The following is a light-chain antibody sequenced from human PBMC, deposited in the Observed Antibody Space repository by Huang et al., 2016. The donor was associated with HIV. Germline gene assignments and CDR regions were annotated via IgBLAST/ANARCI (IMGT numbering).Light chain of an antibody. Sequence: EIVLTQSPGPLSLFPGERATLAGRASQSVSGSYLAWYQQKPGQAPRLLIDGASNGATGIPARFSGSGSGTDFTLTISRVEPEDFAVYYCQQYGGSPITFGQGTRLEIK. CDR3: QQYGGSPIT. J-gene: IGKJ5*01. CDR2: GAS. CDR1: QSVSGSY. V-gene: IGKV3-20*01.